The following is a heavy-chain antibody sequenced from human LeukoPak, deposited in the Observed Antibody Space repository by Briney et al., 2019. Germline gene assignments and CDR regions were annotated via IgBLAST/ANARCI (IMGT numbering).Heavy chain of an antibody. J-gene: IGHJ5*02. CDR2: IYYSGST. D-gene: IGHD2-2*01. CDR3: ARRLGYCSSTSCYSNWFDP. V-gene: IGHV4-39*01. Sequence: SETPSLTCTVSGGSISSSSYYWGWIRQPPGKGLEWIGSIYYSGSTYYNPSLKSRVTISVDTSKNQFSLKLSSVTAADTAVYYCARRLGYCSSTSCYSNWFDPWGQGTLVTVSS. CDR1: GGSISSSSYY.